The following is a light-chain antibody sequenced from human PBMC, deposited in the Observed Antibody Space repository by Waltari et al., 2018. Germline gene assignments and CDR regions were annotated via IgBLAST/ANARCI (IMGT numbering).Light chain of an antibody. V-gene: IGKV1-8*01. CDR3: QQYYSYPYT. J-gene: IGKJ2*01. CDR1: QGISSY. CDR2: AAS. Sequence: AIRMTQSPSSFSASTGDRVTITCRARQGISSYLAWYQQKPGTAPKLLIYAASTLQSGVPSRFSGSGSGTDFTLTISCLQSEDFATYYCQQYYSYPYTFGQGTKLEIK.